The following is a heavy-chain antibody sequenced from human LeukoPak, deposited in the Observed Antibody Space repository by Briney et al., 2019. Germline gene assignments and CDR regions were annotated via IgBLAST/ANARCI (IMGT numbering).Heavy chain of an antibody. CDR3: AKDLRGQWLTYFDY. V-gene: IGHV3-30*02. CDR2: IQYDGSNK. D-gene: IGHD6-19*01. J-gene: IGHJ4*02. Sequence: GGSLRLSCAASGFTFSAYGMHWVRQAPGKGLEWVAFIQYDGSNKYYADSVKGRFTISRDNSKNTLYLQMNSLRPEDTAIYYCAKDLRGQWLTYFDYWGQGTLVTVSS. CDR1: GFTFSAYG.